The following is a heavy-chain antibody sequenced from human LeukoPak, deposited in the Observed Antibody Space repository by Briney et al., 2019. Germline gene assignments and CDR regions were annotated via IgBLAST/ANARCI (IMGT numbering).Heavy chain of an antibody. CDR3: AKDVVRGRDTAMVIYFDY. V-gene: IGHV3-23*01. D-gene: IGHD5-18*01. CDR2: ISGSGGST. CDR1: GFTFSSYA. Sequence: GGSLRLSCAASGFTFSSYAMSWVRQAPGKGLEWVSAISGSGGSTYYADSVKGRFTISRDNSKNTLYLQMNRLRAEDKAVYYCAKDVVRGRDTAMVIYFDYWGQGTLVTVSS. J-gene: IGHJ4*02.